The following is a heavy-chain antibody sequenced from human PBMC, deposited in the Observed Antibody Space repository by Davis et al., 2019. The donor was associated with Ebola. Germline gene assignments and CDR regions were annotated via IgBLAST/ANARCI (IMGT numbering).Heavy chain of an antibody. J-gene: IGHJ5*02. CDR2: INPNSGGT. CDR1: GYTFTGYY. V-gene: IGHV1-2*02. CDR3: ASEKGLRVYGSGSYGFDP. Sequence: ASVKVSCKASGYTFTGYYMHWVRQAPGQGLEWMGWINPNSGGTNYVQNFQGRVTMTRDTSINTAYLELSRLRSDDTAVYYCASEKGLRVYGSGSYGFDPWGQGTLVTVSS. D-gene: IGHD3-10*01.